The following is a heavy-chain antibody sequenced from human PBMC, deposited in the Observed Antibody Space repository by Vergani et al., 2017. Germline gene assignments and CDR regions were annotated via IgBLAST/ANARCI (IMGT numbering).Heavy chain of an antibody. CDR2: ISYDGTQK. V-gene: IGHV3-30*03. D-gene: IGHD1-1*01. Sequence: QVHLVESGGGVVQPGRSLRLSCVVSGFTSSYYVMHWVRQAPGKGLEWVAVISYDGTQKYYADYVKGRFTISRDNSKSTLYLQMNSLRTEDTAVYYCATKSCGTAGCQIGYFREWGQGTLVTVSS. J-gene: IGHJ4*02. CDR3: ATKSCGTAGCQIGYFRE. CDR1: GFTSSYYV.